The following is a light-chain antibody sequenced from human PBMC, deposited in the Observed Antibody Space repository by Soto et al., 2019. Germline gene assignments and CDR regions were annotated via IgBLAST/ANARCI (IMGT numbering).Light chain of an antibody. V-gene: IGKV3-15*01. CDR3: QQYYNWPIT. CDR1: QSVSSS. CDR2: GAS. Sequence: EIVMTQSPATLSVSPGERATLSCRASQSVSSSLAWYQQKPGQAPRLLIYGASTRATGVPARFSGSGSGTEFTLTISSLQSEDFAVYYCQQYYNWPITFGQGTRLEI. J-gene: IGKJ5*01.